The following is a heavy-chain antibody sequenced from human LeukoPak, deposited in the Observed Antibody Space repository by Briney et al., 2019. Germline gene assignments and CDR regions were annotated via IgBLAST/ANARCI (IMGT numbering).Heavy chain of an antibody. V-gene: IGHV4-39*01. D-gene: IGHD2-2*01. CDR3: ARPVVPAAKGGANWFDP. CDR1: GVSISSSSYY. CDR2: ISYSGST. Sequence: SETLSLTCAVSGVSISSSSYYWGWIRQPPGKGLEWIGSISYSGSTYYNPSLKSRVTISVDTSKNQFSLKLSSVTAADTAVYYCARPVVPAAKGGANWFDPWGQGTLVTVSS. J-gene: IGHJ5*02.